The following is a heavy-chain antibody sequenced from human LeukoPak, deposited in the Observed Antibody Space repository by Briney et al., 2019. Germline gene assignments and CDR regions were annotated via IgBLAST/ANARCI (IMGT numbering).Heavy chain of an antibody. CDR3: ARRSTIAAPLDY. J-gene: IGHJ4*02. CDR2: IYSGGNT. V-gene: IGHV3-66*04. Sequence: GGSLRLSCAASGFTVSSNYMTWVRQAPGKGLEWVSVIYSGGNTYYADSVKGRFTISRDNSKNTVYLQMNSLRADDTAVYYCARRSTIAAPLDYWGQGTLVTVSS. D-gene: IGHD6-13*01. CDR1: GFTVSSNY.